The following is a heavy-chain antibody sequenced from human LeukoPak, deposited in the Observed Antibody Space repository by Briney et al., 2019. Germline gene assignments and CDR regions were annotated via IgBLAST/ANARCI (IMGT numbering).Heavy chain of an antibody. D-gene: IGHD2-15*01. V-gene: IGHV1-2*02. CDR3: ATDQYCSGGSCYSRKVNYYGMDV. CDR2: INPNSGGT. Sequence: ASVKVSCKASGYTFTGYYMHCVRQAPGQGLEWMGWINPNSGGTNYAQKFQGRVTMTRDTSISTAYMELSRLRSDDTAVYYCATDQYCSGGSCYSRKVNYYGMDVWGQGTTVTVSS. J-gene: IGHJ6*02. CDR1: GYTFTGYY.